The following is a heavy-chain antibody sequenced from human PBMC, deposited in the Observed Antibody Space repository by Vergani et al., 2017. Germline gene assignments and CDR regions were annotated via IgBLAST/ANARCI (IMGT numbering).Heavy chain of an antibody. CDR3: ARARCSGGSCYRGFDY. J-gene: IGHJ4*02. D-gene: IGHD2-15*01. V-gene: IGHV1-2*02. CDR1: GYTFTDYY. CDR2: FNPSTGDT. Sequence: QVQLVQSGAEVKKPGASVKVSCKASGYTFTDYYINWVRQAPGQGLEWMGWFNPSTGDTKYAQHFQGGVTMTSDTSISTAYMELSSLRSEDTAIFYCARARCSGGSCYRGFDYWGQGTLVTVSS.